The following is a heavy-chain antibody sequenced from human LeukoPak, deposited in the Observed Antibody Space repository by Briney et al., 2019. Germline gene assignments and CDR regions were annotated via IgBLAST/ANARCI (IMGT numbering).Heavy chain of an antibody. CDR1: GYSISSGYY. Sequence: SETLSLTCAVSGYSISSGYYWGWIRQPPGKGREGLGSIYHSGSTYYNPSLKSRFTIPLNSSNNHSSRKRTSVTAADTAVYYVARHPAVAGKGWYYYYYMDVWGKGTTVTVSS. V-gene: IGHV4-38-2*01. D-gene: IGHD6-19*01. J-gene: IGHJ6*03. CDR3: ARHPAVAGKGWYYYYYMDV. CDR2: IYHSGST.